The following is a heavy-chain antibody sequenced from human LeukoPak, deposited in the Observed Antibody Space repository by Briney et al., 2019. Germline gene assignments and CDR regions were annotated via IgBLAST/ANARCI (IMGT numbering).Heavy chain of an antibody. CDR2: VIPIFGTA. CDR1: GGTFSSYA. D-gene: IGHD3-9*01. V-gene: IGHV1-69*13. J-gene: IGHJ4*02. Sequence: SVKVSCKASGGTFSSYAISWVRQAPGQGLEWMGGVIPIFGTANYAQKFQGRVTITADESTSTAYMELSSLRSEDTAVYYCASARPYYDILTGYYNWGQRTLGTVSS. CDR3: ASARPYYDILTGYYN.